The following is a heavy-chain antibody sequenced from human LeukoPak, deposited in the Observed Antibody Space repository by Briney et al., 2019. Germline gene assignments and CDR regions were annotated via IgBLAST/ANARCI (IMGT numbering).Heavy chain of an antibody. CDR1: GGSISSSSYY. Sequence: SETLSLTCTVSGGSISSSSYYWGWIRQPPGKGLEWIGSIYYSGSTYYNPSLKSRVTISVDTSKNQFSLKLSSVTAADTAVYYCARGARSGSYLYYWGQGTLVTVSS. CDR3: ARGARSGSYLYY. J-gene: IGHJ4*02. CDR2: IYYSGST. V-gene: IGHV4-39*07. D-gene: IGHD1-26*01.